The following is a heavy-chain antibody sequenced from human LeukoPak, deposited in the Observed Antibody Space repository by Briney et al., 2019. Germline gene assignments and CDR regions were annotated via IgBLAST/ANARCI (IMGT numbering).Heavy chain of an antibody. CDR2: IYPGDSDT. V-gene: IGHV5-51*01. CDR3: ARRFKGGSYSSFDC. CDR1: AYSFTTYW. Sequence: GESLKISCKGSAYSFTTYWIGWVRQMPGKGLEWVGIIYPGDSDTRYSPSFQGQVTISADKSISTAYLQWSSLRASDTAMYYCARRFKGGSYSSFDCWGQGTLVTVSS. J-gene: IGHJ4*02. D-gene: IGHD1-26*01.